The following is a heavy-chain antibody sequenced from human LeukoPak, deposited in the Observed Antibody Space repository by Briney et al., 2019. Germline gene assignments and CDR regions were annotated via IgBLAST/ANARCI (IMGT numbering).Heavy chain of an antibody. Sequence: PSQTLSLTCTVSGGSISSGDYYWSWIRQPPGKGLEWIGYIYYSGSTYYNPSLKSRVTISVDTSKNQFSLKLSSVTAADTAVYYCARAGCSSTSCYGNDAFDIWGQGTMVTVSS. J-gene: IGHJ3*02. V-gene: IGHV4-30-4*01. CDR1: GGSISSGDYY. CDR3: ARAGCSSTSCYGNDAFDI. CDR2: IYYSGST. D-gene: IGHD2-2*01.